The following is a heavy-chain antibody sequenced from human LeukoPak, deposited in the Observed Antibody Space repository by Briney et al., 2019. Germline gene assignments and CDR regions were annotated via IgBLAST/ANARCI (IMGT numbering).Heavy chain of an antibody. V-gene: IGHV3-48*04. CDR2: ISSSGSTI. CDR1: GFTFSSYA. J-gene: IGHJ4*02. D-gene: IGHD1-26*01. Sequence: PGGSLRLSCSASGFTFSSYAMHWVRQAPGKGLEWVSYISSSGSTIYYADSVKGRFTISRDNAKNSLYLQMNSLRAEDTAVYYCAREVGATSYFDYWGQGTLVTVSS. CDR3: AREVGATSYFDY.